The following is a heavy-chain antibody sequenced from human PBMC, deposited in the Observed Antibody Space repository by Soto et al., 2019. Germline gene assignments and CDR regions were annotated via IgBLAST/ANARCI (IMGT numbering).Heavy chain of an antibody. CDR1: GFTFSSYA. D-gene: IGHD3-10*01. J-gene: IGHJ3*02. Sequence: EVQLLESGGGLVQPGGSLRLSCAVSGFTFSSYAMSWVRQAPRKGLEWISTISYRCGNTYYTDSVKGRFTICRDNNENTLLVQMNSLRAEDTAVYYCAKDLYASGRGSAFDIWGQGTMVTVSS. CDR3: AKDLYASGRGSAFDI. CDR2: ISYRCGNT. V-gene: IGHV3-23*01.